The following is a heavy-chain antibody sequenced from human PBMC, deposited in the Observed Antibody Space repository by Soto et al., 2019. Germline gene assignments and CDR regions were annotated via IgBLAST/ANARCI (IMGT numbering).Heavy chain of an antibody. CDR3: ARVRPKYSSFYYGMDV. CDR1: GFTFSNYA. V-gene: IGHV3-30-3*01. J-gene: IGHJ6*02. CDR2: ISYDGANK. Sequence: PGGSLRLSCPASGFTFSNYAMHWVRQAPGRGLEWVAVISYDGANKYYADSVKGRFTISRDNSKNTLYLLMDSLRAEDTAVYYCARVRPKYSSFYYGMDVWGQGTTVTVSS. D-gene: IGHD6-6*01.